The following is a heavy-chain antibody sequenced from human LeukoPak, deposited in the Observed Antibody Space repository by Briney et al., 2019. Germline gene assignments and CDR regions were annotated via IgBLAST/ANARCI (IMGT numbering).Heavy chain of an antibody. J-gene: IGHJ4*02. CDR3: ARDRGCSGGSCYYFDY. Sequence: YYADSLKGRFTISRDNAKNSLYLQMNSLRAEDTAVYYCARDRGCSGGSCYYFDYWGQGTLVTVSS. V-gene: IGHV3-21*04. D-gene: IGHD2-15*01.